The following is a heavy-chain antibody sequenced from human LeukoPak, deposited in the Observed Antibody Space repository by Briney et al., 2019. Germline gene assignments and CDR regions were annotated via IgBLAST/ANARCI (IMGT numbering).Heavy chain of an antibody. Sequence: PEGSLRLSCAASGFTFDDYAMHWVRQAPGKGLEWVSGISWNSGSIGYADSVKGRFTISRDNAKNSLYLQMNSLRAEDTALYYCAKSGEMATTMNFDLWGRGTLVTVSS. D-gene: IGHD5-24*01. CDR2: ISWNSGSI. CDR3: AKSGEMATTMNFDL. CDR1: GFTFDDYA. J-gene: IGHJ2*01. V-gene: IGHV3-9*01.